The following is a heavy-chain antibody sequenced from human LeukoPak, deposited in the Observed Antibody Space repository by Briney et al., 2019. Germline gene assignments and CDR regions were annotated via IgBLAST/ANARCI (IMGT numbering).Heavy chain of an antibody. CDR1: GFTFSSYG. CDR2: ISYDGSNK. CDR3: AKDSHYYYYGMDV. J-gene: IGHJ6*02. V-gene: IGHV3-30*18. Sequence: PGGSLRLSCAASGFTFSSYGMHWVRQAPGKGLECVAVISYDGSNKYYADSVKGRFTISRDNSKNTLYLQMNSLRAEDTAVYYCAKDSHYYYYGMDVWGQGTTVTVSS.